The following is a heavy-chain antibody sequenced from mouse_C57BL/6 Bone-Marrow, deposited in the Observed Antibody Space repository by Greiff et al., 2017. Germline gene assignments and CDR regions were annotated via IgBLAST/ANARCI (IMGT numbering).Heavy chain of an antibody. Sequence: VQLQQSGAELVRPGASVTLSCKASGYTFTDYEMHWVKQTPVHGLEWIGAIDPETGGTAYNQKFKGKAILTADKSSSTAYMELRSLTSEDSAVYYCTRPIYYRYMAWFAYWGQGTLVTVSA. D-gene: IGHD2-2*01. CDR2: IDPETGGT. CDR3: TRPIYYRYMAWFAY. J-gene: IGHJ3*01. CDR1: GYTFTDYE. V-gene: IGHV1-15*01.